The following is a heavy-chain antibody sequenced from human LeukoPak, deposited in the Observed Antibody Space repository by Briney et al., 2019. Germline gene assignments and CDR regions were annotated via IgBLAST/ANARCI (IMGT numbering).Heavy chain of an antibody. Sequence: GGPLRLSCAASGFTFSSYGMSWVRQAPGKGLEWVSTISAGGDTYYADSVKGRFTISRDNSKNTLYLQMNSLRAEDTAVYYCAKARVPGGQWLASYWGQGTLVTVSS. CDR2: ISAGGDT. CDR3: AKARVPGGQWLASY. D-gene: IGHD6-19*01. V-gene: IGHV3-23*01. J-gene: IGHJ4*02. CDR1: GFTFSSYG.